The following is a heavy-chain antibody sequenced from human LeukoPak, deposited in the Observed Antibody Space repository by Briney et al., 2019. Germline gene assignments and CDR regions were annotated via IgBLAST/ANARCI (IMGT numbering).Heavy chain of an antibody. CDR3: ARSARLMKGVVEVTALDD. CDR1: GFTFRSYE. Sequence: GGSLRLSCEDSGFTFRSYEMNWVRQAPGKGLEWIAYLRSSGSAFSYADSVKGRLTIARDNTKTSVYLEMNSLRADDTAVYYCARSARLMKGVVEVTALDDWGQGTLVTVSS. V-gene: IGHV3-48*03. CDR2: LRSSGSAF. D-gene: IGHD3-3*01. J-gene: IGHJ4*02.